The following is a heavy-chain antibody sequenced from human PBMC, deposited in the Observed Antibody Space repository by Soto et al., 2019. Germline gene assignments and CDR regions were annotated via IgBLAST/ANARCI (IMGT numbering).Heavy chain of an antibody. CDR1: GGSISSGDYY. Sequence: QVQLQESGPGLVKPSQTLSLTCTVSGGSISSGDYYWTWIRQPPGKGLEWIGYIYHSGSTSYNPSLKSRRTISVDTSKNQFSLKLSSVTAADTAVYYCARERGGCGGGSCYDYDYWGQGTLVTVSS. J-gene: IGHJ4*02. V-gene: IGHV4-30-4*01. D-gene: IGHD2-15*01. CDR3: ARERGGCGGGSCYDYDY. CDR2: IYHSGST.